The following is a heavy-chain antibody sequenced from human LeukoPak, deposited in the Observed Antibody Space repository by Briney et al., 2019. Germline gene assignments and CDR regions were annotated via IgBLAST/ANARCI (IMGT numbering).Heavy chain of an antibody. V-gene: IGHV4-34*01. CDR1: GWSFSGYY. Sequence: SETLSLTCAVYGWSFSGYYWSWIRQPPGKGLEWIGEINHSGSTNYNPSLKSRVTISVDTSKNQFSLKLSSVTAADTAVYYCARGSSYCSSTSCRSQDFDYWGQGTLVTVSS. J-gene: IGHJ4*02. CDR2: INHSGST. CDR3: ARGSSYCSSTSCRSQDFDY. D-gene: IGHD2-2*01.